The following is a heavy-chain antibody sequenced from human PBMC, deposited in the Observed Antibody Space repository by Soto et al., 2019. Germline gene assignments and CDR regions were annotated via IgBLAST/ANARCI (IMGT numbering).Heavy chain of an antibody. CDR1: GGSISSGGYY. D-gene: IGHD2-2*01. CDR2: IYHSGST. J-gene: IGHJ5*02. Sequence: PSETLSLTCTVSGGSISSGGYYWSWIRQHPGKGLEWIGNIYHSGSTYYNPSLKSRVTISVDTSKNQFSLKLSSVTAADTAVYYCARLGEYYQSLDPWGPGTLVTVSS. CDR3: ARLGEYYQSLDP. V-gene: IGHV4-31*03.